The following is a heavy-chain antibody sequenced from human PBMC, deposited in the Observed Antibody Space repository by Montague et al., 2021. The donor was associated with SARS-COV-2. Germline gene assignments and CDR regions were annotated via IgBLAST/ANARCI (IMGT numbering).Heavy chain of an antibody. Sequence: SETLSLTCTVSGFSIGSGDYWGWIRQPPGKGLEWIGSIYHSGTTYYNPPLQSRLTMSIDTSTNQFSLRLTSVTAADTAVFFCVREKAGGLRNAFDIWGQGTTVTVSS. V-gene: IGHV4-38-2*02. CDR1: GFSIGSGDY. CDR2: IYHSGTT. J-gene: IGHJ3*02. CDR3: VREKAGGLRNAFDI.